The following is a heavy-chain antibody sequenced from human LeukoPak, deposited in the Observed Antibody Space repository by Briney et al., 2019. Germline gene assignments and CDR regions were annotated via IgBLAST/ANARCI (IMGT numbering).Heavy chain of an antibody. J-gene: IGHJ4*02. CDR3: ARDRINMMVLGHDSALDF. Sequence: GGSLRLSCVGSGFSLNEYGIHWVRQAPGKGLEWVAVVSYDGGHKYYADSVKGRFTISRDTSSDTVSLQMNSLRVEDTAVYYCARDRINMMVLGHDSALDFWGQGTLVTVSS. CDR1: GFSLNEYG. D-gene: IGHD3-22*01. CDR2: VSYDGGHK. V-gene: IGHV3-30*03.